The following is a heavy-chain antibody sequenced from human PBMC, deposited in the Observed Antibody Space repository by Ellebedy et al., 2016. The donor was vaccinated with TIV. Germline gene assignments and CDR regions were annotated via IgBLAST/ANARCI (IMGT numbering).Heavy chain of an antibody. V-gene: IGHV3-30-3*01. CDR3: ARDSVAVAGTVPDY. CDR2: ISYDGSNK. J-gene: IGHJ4*02. Sequence: LSLTCAASGFTFSSYAMHWVRQAPGKGLEWVAVISYDGSNKYYADSMKGRFTISRDNSKNTLYLQMNSLRAEDTAVYYCARDSVAVAGTVPDYWGQGTLVTVSS. CDR1: GFTFSSYA. D-gene: IGHD6-19*01.